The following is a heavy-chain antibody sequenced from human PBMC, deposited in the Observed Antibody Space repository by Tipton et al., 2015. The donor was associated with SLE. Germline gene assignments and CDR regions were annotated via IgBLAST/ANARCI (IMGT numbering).Heavy chain of an antibody. CDR3: ARGGEAARRAFDY. CDR2: IYHSGST. V-gene: IGHV4-30-2*01. Sequence: TLSLTCTVSGGSISSGDYYWSWIRQPPGKGLEWIGYIYHSGSTYYNPSLKSRVTISVDRSKNQFSLKLSSVTAADTAVYYCARGGEAARRAFDYWGQGTLVTVSS. CDR1: GGSISSGDYY. D-gene: IGHD6-6*01. J-gene: IGHJ4*02.